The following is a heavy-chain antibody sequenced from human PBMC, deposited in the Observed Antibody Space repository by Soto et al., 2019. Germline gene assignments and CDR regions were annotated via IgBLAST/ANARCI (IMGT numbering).Heavy chain of an antibody. CDR1: GYSFTSYW. Sequence: GESLKISCKVSGYSFTSYWIGWVRQMPGKGLEWMGIIYPGDSDTRYSPSFQGQVTISADKSISTAYLQWSSLKASDTAMYYCARLSGPTDYYYGMDVWGQGTTVTVSS. V-gene: IGHV5-51*01. J-gene: IGHJ6*02. D-gene: IGHD1-1*01. CDR2: IYPGDSDT. CDR3: ARLSGPTDYYYGMDV.